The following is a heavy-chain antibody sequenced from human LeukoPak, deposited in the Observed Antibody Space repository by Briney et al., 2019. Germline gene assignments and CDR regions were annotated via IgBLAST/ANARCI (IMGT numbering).Heavy chain of an antibody. CDR2: IGGGGSST. CDR3: AKGTSGSSSPLDY. J-gene: IGHJ4*02. Sequence: GRSLALSRVASLFTFSNYAVRWVRQAAGKELESVSGIGGGGSSTYYADSVKGRFTISRDNSKNTLYLQMNSLRAEDTAVYYCAKGTSGSSSPLDYWGQGTLVTVSS. D-gene: IGHD2-2*01. CDR1: LFTFSNYA. V-gene: IGHV3-23*01.